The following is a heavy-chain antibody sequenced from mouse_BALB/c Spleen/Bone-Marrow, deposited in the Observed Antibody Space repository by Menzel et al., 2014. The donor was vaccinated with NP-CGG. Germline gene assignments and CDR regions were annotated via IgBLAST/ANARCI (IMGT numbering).Heavy chain of an antibody. J-gene: IGHJ4*01. CDR3: ANLGRYAMDY. V-gene: IGHV1-84*02. CDR2: IYPGSGNT. Sequence: QVQLKHSGPELVKPGASVKISCKASGYTFTDYYINWVKQKPGQGLEWIGWIYPGSGNTKYNEKFKGKATLTVDTSSSTAYMQLSSLTFEDTAVYFCANLGRYAMDYWGQGTSVTVSS. CDR1: GYTFTDYY. D-gene: IGHD3-1*01.